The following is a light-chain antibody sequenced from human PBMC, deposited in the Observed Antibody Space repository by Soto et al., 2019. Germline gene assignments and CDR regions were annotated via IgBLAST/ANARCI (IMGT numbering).Light chain of an antibody. CDR1: TSDVGGYNY. V-gene: IGLV2-8*01. CDR3: SSYAGSKNFIL. J-gene: IGLJ2*01. CDR2: EVN. Sequence: QSALTQPPSASGSPGQSVTISCTGTTSDVGGYNYVSWYQLHPGKVPKLIISEVNKRPSGVPDRFSGSKSGSTASLTVSGLQAEDDADYCCSSYAGSKNFILFGGGTKLTVL.